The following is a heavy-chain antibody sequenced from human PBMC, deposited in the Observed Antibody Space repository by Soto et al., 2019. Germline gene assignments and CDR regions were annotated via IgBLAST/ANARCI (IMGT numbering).Heavy chain of an antibody. J-gene: IGHJ4*02. D-gene: IGHD4-17*01. Sequence: EVQLVESGGGLVQPGGSLRLSCAASGFSVSDNHMSWVRQAPGKGLEWVSLIYMSDSTYYADSVKGRFTISRDTSRNTLCLQMNSLRSEATAVYYCAREPPGTDGAFDYWGQGILVTVSS. CDR2: IYMSDST. CDR1: GFSVSDNH. V-gene: IGHV3-66*01. CDR3: AREPPGTDGAFDY.